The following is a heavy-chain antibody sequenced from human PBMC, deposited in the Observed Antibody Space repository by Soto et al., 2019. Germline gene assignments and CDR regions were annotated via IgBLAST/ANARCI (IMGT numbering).Heavy chain of an antibody. J-gene: IGHJ3*02. CDR3: ARSGDYAFDI. CDR2: ISNSGLYI. V-gene: IGHV3-21*01. CDR1: GFPLSGYS. D-gene: IGHD1-26*01. Sequence: GGSLRLSCEASGFPLSGYSMNWVRQAPGKGLEWVSSISNSGLYIYDADSVKSRFTISSDNAQNSLFLQMYNLTPDDTAVYYCARSGDYAFDIWGQGTMVTVSS.